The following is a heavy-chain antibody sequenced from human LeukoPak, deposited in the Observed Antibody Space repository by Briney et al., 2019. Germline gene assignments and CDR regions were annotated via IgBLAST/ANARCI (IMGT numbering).Heavy chain of an antibody. CDR1: GGSFSGYY. J-gene: IGHJ5*02. Sequence: NPSETLSLTCAVYGGSFSGYYWSWIRQPPGKGLEWIGEINHSGSTNYNPSLKSRVTISVDTSKNQFSLKLSSVTAADTAVYYCARGGQLADHWGQGTLVTVSS. CDR2: INHSGST. CDR3: ARGGQLADH. V-gene: IGHV4-34*01. D-gene: IGHD6-13*01.